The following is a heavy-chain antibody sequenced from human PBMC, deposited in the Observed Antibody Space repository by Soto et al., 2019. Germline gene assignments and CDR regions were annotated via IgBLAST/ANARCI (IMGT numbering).Heavy chain of an antibody. Sequence: SVKVSCKASGGTSTIYTITWVRQAPGQGLEWMGRIVPLLGVTNYARNFQGRVTINADTSTGTVYMELSSLRFEDTAVYYCATGKYGAGGVGVYFWGQGSQVTVAS. CDR1: GGTSTIYT. CDR3: ATGKYGAGGVGVYF. J-gene: IGHJ4*02. CDR2: IVPLLGVT. D-gene: IGHD2-21*01. V-gene: IGHV1-69*02.